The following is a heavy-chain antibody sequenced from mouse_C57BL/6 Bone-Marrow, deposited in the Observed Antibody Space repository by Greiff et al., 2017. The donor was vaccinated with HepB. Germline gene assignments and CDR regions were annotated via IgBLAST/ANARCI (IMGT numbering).Heavy chain of an antibody. D-gene: IGHD1-1*01. V-gene: IGHV1-69*01. CDR2: IDPSDSYT. Sequence: QVQLQQPGAELVMPGASVKLSCKASGYTFTSYWMHWVKQRPGQGLEWIGEIDPSDSYTNYNQKFKGKSTLTVDKSSCTAYMHLSSLTSEDSAVYYCARLATVVATDYAMDYWGQGTSVTVTS. J-gene: IGHJ4*01. CDR1: GYTFTSYW. CDR3: ARLATVVATDYAMDY.